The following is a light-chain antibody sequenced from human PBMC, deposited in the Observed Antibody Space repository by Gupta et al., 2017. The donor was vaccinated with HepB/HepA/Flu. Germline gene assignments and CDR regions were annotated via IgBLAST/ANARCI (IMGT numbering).Light chain of an antibody. CDR3: QQRRSWLT. J-gene: IGKJ4*01. V-gene: IGKV3-11*01. Sequence: EIVLTQSQATLSLSPGERATLSCRASQNVTTYLAWYRQKPGQAPSLLIYHASIRATDIPARFSGSGSGTDFTLTISSLEPEDFAVYYCQQRRSWLTFGGGPRWRS. CDR1: QNVTTY. CDR2: HAS.